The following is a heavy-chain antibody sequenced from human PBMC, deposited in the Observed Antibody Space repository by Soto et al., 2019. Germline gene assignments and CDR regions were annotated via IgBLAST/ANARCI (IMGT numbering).Heavy chain of an antibody. Sequence: SETLSLTCAVSGYSISSGYHWGWIRQPPGKGLEWLGSVYHSGSTNYNPSLKSRVTISVDKSKNQFSLKLSSVTAADTAVYYCARGGSSGWYPFDYWGQGTLVTVSS. CDR1: GYSISSGYH. D-gene: IGHD6-19*01. CDR3: ARGGSSGWYPFDY. J-gene: IGHJ4*02. V-gene: IGHV4-38-2*01. CDR2: VYHSGST.